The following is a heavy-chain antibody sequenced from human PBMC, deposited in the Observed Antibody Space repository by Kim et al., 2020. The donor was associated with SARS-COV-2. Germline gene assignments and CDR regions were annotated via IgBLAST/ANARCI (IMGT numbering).Heavy chain of an antibody. V-gene: IGHV3-9*03. Sequence: IDYADSVKGRITISRDNAKNSLFLQMNSLRTNDMAFYYCAKNSGYDYAFDSWGQGTLVTVSS. CDR3: AKNSGYDYAFDS. CDR2: I. J-gene: IGHJ4*02. D-gene: IGHD5-12*01.